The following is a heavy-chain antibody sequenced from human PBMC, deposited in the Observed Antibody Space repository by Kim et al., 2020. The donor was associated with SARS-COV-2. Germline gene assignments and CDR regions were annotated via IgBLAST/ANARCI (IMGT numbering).Heavy chain of an antibody. Sequence: ASVKVSCKASGYTFTSYAMNWVRQAPGEGLEWMGWINTNTGNPTYAQGFTGRFVFSLDTSVSTAYLQISSLKAEDTAVYYCARDLLVWFGEPGDYWGQGTLVTVSS. J-gene: IGHJ4*02. CDR3: ARDLLVWFGEPGDY. V-gene: IGHV7-4-1*02. D-gene: IGHD3-10*01. CDR1: GYTFTSYA. CDR2: INTNTGNP.